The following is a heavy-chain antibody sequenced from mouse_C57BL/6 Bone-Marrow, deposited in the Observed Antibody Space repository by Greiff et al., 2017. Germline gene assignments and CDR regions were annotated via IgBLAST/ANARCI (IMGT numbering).Heavy chain of an antibody. Sequence: QVQLQQSGAELARPGASVKMSCKASGYTFTSYTMHWVKQRPGQGLEWIGYINPSSGYTKYNQKFKDKATLTADKSSSTAYMQLSSLSSEDSAVYYCARLTTVVGHWYFDVWGTGTTVTVSS. D-gene: IGHD1-1*01. CDR1: GYTFTSYT. CDR2: INPSSGYT. J-gene: IGHJ1*03. V-gene: IGHV1-4*01. CDR3: ARLTTVVGHWYFDV.